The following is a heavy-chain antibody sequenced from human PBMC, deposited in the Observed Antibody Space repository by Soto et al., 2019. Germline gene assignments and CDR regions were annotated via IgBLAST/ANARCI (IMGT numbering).Heavy chain of an antibody. D-gene: IGHD3-9*01. CDR1: GFTFSSYA. CDR2: ISGSGGST. Sequence: LRLSCAASGFTFSSYAMSWVRQAPGKGLEWVSAISGSGGSTYYADSVKGRFTISRDNSKNTLYLQMNSLRAEDTAVYYCAKDGNPIPYLTGYYRLGWFDPWGQGTLVTAPQ. V-gene: IGHV3-23*01. CDR3: AKDGNPIPYLTGYYRLGWFDP. J-gene: IGHJ5*02.